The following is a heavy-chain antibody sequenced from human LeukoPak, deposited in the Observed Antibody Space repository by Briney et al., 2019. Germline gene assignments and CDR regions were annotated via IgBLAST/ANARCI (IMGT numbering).Heavy chain of an antibody. CDR2: INHSGST. CDR3: ARGAVAGTDIGDY. D-gene: IGHD6-19*01. Sequence: SETLSLPCAVCGGSFSVFYWSCLRHPPGEGLEWFGDINHSGSTNYNPPLKSRVTISVDTSKNQFSLKLSSVTAADTAVYYCARGAVAGTDIGDYWGQGTLVTVSS. V-gene: IGHV4-34*01. CDR1: GGSFSVFY. J-gene: IGHJ4*02.